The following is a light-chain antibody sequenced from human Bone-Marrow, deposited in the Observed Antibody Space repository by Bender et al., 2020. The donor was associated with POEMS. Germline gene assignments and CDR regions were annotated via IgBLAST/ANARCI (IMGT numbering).Light chain of an antibody. V-gene: IGLV1-44*01. CDR1: SSNIGAHA. J-gene: IGLJ3*02. CDR2: SSH. Sequence: QSVLTQPPSASGTPGQRVTISCSGGSSNIGAHAVNWYQHLPGTAPKLLIYSSHRRPSEVPDRFSGSKSGNTASLTISGLRIEDEADYYCSSYRTSSLLVFGGGTKLTVL. CDR3: SSYRTSSLLV.